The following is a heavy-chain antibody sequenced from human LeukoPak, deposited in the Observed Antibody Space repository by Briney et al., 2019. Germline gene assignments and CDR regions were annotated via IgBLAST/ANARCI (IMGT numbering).Heavy chain of an antibody. Sequence: SETLSLTCTVSSYSISSGYFWGWIRQPPGKGLEWIGYIYYSGSTNYNPSLKSRVTISVDTSKNQFSLKLSSVTAADTAVYYCARESIAAYYFFDYWGQGTLVTVSS. CDR1: SYSISSGYF. V-gene: IGHV4-61*01. J-gene: IGHJ4*02. D-gene: IGHD6-6*01. CDR3: ARESIAAYYFFDY. CDR2: IYYSGST.